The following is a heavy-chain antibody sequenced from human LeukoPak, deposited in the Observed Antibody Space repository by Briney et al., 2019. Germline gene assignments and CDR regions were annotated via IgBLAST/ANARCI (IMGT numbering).Heavy chain of an antibody. V-gene: IGHV3-23*01. J-gene: IGHJ4*02. CDR3: ASGYSGYAPFDY. D-gene: IGHD5-12*01. CDR1: GFTFSSYA. CDR2: ISSGDRT. Sequence: GGSLRLSCAASGFTFSSYAMNWVRQAPGKGLEWVAGISSGDRTFHAESVKGRFTISRDKSKDTLYLQMDSLRAEDTAVYYCASGYSGYAPFDYWGQGTLVTVSS.